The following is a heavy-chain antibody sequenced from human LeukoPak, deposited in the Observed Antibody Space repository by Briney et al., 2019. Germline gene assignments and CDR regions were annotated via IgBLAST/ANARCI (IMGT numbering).Heavy chain of an antibody. J-gene: IGHJ6*02. D-gene: IGHD3-16*01. V-gene: IGHV3-30*18. CDR1: GFTFSSYG. CDR3: AKDLGRRGAQWDYYYGMDV. CDR2: ISYDGSNK. Sequence: GGSLRLSCAASGFTFSSYGMHWVRQAPGKGLEWVAVISYDGSNKYYADSVKGRFTISRDNSKNTLYLQMNSLRAEDTAVYYCAKDLGRRGAQWDYYYGMDVWGQGTTVTVSS.